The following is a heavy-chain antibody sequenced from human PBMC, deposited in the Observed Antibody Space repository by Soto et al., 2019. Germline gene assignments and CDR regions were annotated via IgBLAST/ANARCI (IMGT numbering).Heavy chain of an antibody. CDR3: AREDSGGLDY. J-gene: IGHJ4*02. V-gene: IGHV1-18*01. Sequence: QVQLVQSGVEVKKPGASVKVSCKASGYTFSNYGISWERQAPGQGLEWMGWFSSYNGDARYAQNLQGRVTMTTDTSTSTAYMELWSLRSDDTAVYYCAREDSGGLDYWGQGTLVTVSS. CDR1: GYTFSNYG. D-gene: IGHD1-26*01. CDR2: FSSYNGDA.